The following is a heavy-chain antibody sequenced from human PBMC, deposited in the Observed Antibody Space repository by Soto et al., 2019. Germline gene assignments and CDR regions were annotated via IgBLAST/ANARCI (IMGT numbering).Heavy chain of an antibody. CDR1: GYYFSDYW. V-gene: IGHV5-51*01. D-gene: IGHD3-3*01. Sequence: PGESLKISCQGSGYYFSDYWIGWVRQMPGRGLEWMGIIHPRDSDTKYSPSFQGHVTFSVDTSISTPFLYWNSLKASDTAIYYCARQYYNFWSGSYSGSSYFDFWGRGTLVTVSS. CDR2: IHPRDSDT. CDR3: ARQYYNFWSGSYSGSSYFDF. J-gene: IGHJ2*01.